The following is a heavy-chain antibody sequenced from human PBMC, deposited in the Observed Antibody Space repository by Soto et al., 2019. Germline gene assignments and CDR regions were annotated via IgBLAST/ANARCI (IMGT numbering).Heavy chain of an antibody. CDR1: GGSFSGYY. V-gene: IGHV4-34*01. CDR2: INHSGST. Sequence: SETLSLTCAVYGGSFSGYYWSWLRQPPGKGLEWIGEINHSGSTNYNPSLKSRVTISVDTSKNQFSLKLSSVTAADTAVYYCARGLVGMIRLRHPKYGGKWFDPWGQGTLVTVS. J-gene: IGHJ5*02. D-gene: IGHD1-26*01. CDR3: ARGLVGMIRLRHPKYGGKWFDP.